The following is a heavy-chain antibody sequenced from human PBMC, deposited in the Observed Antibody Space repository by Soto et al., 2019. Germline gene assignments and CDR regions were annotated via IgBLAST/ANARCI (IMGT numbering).Heavy chain of an antibody. J-gene: IGHJ4*02. Sequence: GESLKISCKTSGYSFTSHWIGWVRQTPGNGLELMGIIYPGDSDTRYSPSFQGQVTISADKSINTAYLRWSCLKASDTAIYYCARNDYNGNSVDYWGQGTLVTVSS. CDR3: ARNDYNGNSVDY. D-gene: IGHD4-4*01. V-gene: IGHV5-51*01. CDR1: GYSFTSHW. CDR2: IYPGDSDT.